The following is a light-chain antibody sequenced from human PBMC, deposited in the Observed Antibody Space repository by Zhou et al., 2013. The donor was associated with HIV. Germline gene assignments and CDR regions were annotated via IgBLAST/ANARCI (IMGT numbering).Light chain of an antibody. J-gene: IGKJ2*01. CDR2: DAS. CDR3: QQYSTYSPYT. Sequence: AIQMTQSPSSLSASVGDRVTITCRASQGIRNDLGWYQQKPGKAPKLLIYDASSLESGVPSRFSGSGSGTEFTLTISSLQPDDFATYYCQQYSTYSPYTFGQGTKLEIK. CDR1: QGIRND. V-gene: IGKV1-13*02.